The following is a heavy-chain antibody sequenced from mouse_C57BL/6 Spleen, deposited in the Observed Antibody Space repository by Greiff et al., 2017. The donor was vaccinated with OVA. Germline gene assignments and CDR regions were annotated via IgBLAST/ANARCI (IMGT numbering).Heavy chain of an antibody. Sequence: QVQLKQPGAELVMPGASVKLSCKASGYTFTSYWMHWVKQRPGQGLEWIGEIDPSDSYTNYNQKFKGKSTLTVDKSSSTAYMQLSSLTSEDSAVYYCARSPSYYAMDYWGQGTSVTVSS. J-gene: IGHJ4*01. CDR2: IDPSDSYT. V-gene: IGHV1-69*01. CDR3: ARSPSYYAMDY. CDR1: GYTFTSYW.